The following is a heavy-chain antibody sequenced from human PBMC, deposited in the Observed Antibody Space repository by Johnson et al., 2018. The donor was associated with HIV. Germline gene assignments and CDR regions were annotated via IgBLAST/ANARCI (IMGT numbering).Heavy chain of an antibody. CDR3: AKSIAAAGTNAFDI. J-gene: IGHJ3*02. CDR2: ISYDGSNQ. D-gene: IGHD6-13*01. V-gene: IGHV3-30*04. Sequence: QVQLVESGGGVVQPGRSLRLSCAASGFTFSSYAMHWVRQAPGKGLEWVAVISYDGSNQYYADSVKGRFTISRDNSKNTLYRQMNSRRAEDTVVYYCAKSIAAAGTNAFDIWGQVTMVTVSS. CDR1: GFTFSSYA.